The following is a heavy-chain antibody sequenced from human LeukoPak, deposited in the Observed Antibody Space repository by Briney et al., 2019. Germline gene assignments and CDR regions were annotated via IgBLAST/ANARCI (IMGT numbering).Heavy chain of an antibody. D-gene: IGHD6-13*01. CDR1: GFTFSGYA. V-gene: IGHV3-23*05. CDR3: ASRIATAGSVDY. J-gene: IGHJ4*02. CDR2: IYSSGST. Sequence: PGGSLRLSCAASGFTFSGYAMSWVRQAPGKGLEWVSVIYSSGSTYYADSVKGRFTISRDNSKNTLHLQMNTLRAEDTAVYYCASRIATAGSVDYWGQGTLVTVSS.